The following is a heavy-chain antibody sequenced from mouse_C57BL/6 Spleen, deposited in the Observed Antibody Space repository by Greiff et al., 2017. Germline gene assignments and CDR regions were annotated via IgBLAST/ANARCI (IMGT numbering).Heavy chain of an antibody. CDR3: AREGIYYGKGYWYFDV. D-gene: IGHD2-1*01. CDR2: INYDGSST. V-gene: IGHV5-16*01. Sequence: EVKLMESEGGLVQPGSSMKLSCTASGFTFSDYYMAWVRQVPEKGLEWVANINYDGSSTYYLDSLKSRFIISRDNAKNILYLQMSSLKSEDTATYYCAREGIYYGKGYWYFDVWGTGTTVTVSS. CDR1: GFTFSDYY. J-gene: IGHJ1*03.